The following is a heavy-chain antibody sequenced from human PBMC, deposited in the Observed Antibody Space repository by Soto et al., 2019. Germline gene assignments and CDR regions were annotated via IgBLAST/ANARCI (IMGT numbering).Heavy chain of an antibody. Sequence: QVQLVESGGGVVQPGRSLRLSCAASGFTFSSYGMHWVRQAPGKGLEWVAVISYDGSNKYYADSVKGRFTISRDNSKNTLYLQMNSLRAEDTAVYYCAKPLGYCTNGVCYTFDYWGQGTLVTVSS. CDR2: ISYDGSNK. V-gene: IGHV3-30*18. D-gene: IGHD2-8*01. J-gene: IGHJ4*02. CDR3: AKPLGYCTNGVCYTFDY. CDR1: GFTFSSYG.